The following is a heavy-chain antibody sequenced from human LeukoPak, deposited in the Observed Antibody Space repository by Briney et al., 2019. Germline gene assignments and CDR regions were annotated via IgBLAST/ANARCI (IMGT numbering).Heavy chain of an antibody. V-gene: IGHV3-30*03. Sequence: PGRSLRLSCAASGFTFTTFGIHWVRQAPGKGLEWVAAISPDGNIGYYSDSVKGRFSISRDDSKNMIYLQMNSLRGEDSAVYFCARINNFDDFWGQGTLVTVSS. CDR1: GFTFTTFG. J-gene: IGHJ4*02. D-gene: IGHD1-1*01. CDR2: ISPDGNIG. CDR3: ARINNFDDF.